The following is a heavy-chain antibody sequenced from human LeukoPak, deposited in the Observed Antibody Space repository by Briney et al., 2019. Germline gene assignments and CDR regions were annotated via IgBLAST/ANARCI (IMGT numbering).Heavy chain of an antibody. CDR1: GFTFSSYS. CDR2: ISSSSSYI. J-gene: IGHJ6*04. Sequence: GGSMRLSSAASGFTFSSYSMNWVRQAPGKGLEWVSSISSSSSYIYYADSVKGRFTISRDNAKNSLYLQMNSLRAEDTAAYYCARSQYSGYDSDYYYGMDVWGKGTTVTVSS. CDR3: ARSQYSGYDSDYYYGMDV. D-gene: IGHD5-12*01. V-gene: IGHV3-21*01.